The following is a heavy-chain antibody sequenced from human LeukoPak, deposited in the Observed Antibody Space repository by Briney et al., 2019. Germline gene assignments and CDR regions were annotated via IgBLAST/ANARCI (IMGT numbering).Heavy chain of an antibody. Sequence: SETLSLPCSVSGGSISSSNYYYCWIRQPPGKGLEWIGSIYYSGSTYYNPSLKSRVTISINTSKTQFSLKLSSVTAADTAVYYCARENHYYDSSGYYSLFDYWGQGTLVTVSS. J-gene: IGHJ4*02. D-gene: IGHD3-22*01. CDR3: ARENHYYDSSGYYSLFDY. CDR2: IYYSGST. CDR1: GGSISSSNYY. V-gene: IGHV4-39*07.